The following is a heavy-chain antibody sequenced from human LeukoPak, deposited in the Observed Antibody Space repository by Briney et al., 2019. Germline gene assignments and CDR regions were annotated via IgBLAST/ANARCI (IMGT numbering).Heavy chain of an antibody. CDR2: IYHSGST. V-gene: IGHV4-38-2*02. CDR1: GYSISSGYY. J-gene: IGHJ1*01. CDR3: ARSMAPEIVVPAAIRQYFQH. D-gene: IGHD2-2*02. Sequence: SETLSLTCTVSGYSISSGYYWGWIRQLPGKGLEWIGSIYHSGSTFYNSSLKSRVSISVDTSKNQFSLKLSSVTAADTAVYYCARSMAPEIVVPAAIRQYFQHWGQGTQVTVSS.